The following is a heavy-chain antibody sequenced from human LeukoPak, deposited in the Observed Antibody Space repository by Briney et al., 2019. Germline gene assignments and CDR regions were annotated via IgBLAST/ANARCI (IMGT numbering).Heavy chain of an antibody. J-gene: IGHJ6*02. V-gene: IGHV3-30*18. CDR1: GFTFSSYG. CDR2: ISYDGSNK. Sequence: SGGSLRLSCAASGFTFSSYGMHWVRQAPGKGLEWVAVISYDGSNKYYADSVKGRFTISRDNSENTLYLQMNSLRPEDTAVYYCAKDPGEGSSSSWRGMDVWGQGTTVTVS. D-gene: IGHD6-6*01. CDR3: AKDPGEGSSSSWRGMDV.